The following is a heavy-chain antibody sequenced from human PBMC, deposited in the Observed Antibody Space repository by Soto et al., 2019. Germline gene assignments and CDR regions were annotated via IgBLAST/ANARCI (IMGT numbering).Heavy chain of an antibody. Sequence: GGSLRLSCAASGFTLSDYWMHWVRQVPGEGLEWVSLISWDGYSTYYTDSVKGRFTISRDNSRNSLYLQMNSLRTEDTALYYCAKDIAYRGYGGFDPWGLGTLVTVSS. D-gene: IGHD5-12*01. CDR3: AKDIAYRGYGGFDP. CDR1: GFTLSDYW. CDR2: ISWDGYST. V-gene: IGHV3-43*01. J-gene: IGHJ5*02.